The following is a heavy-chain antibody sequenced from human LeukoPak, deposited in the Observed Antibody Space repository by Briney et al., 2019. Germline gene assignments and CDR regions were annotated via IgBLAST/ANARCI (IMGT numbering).Heavy chain of an antibody. D-gene: IGHD1-26*01. Sequence: GGSLRLSCAASGFTFSSYGMHWVRQAPGKGLEWVAFIRYDGSNKYYADSVKGRFTISRDNSKNTLYLQMNSLRAEDTAVYYCARQVGATVGPSFDYWGQGTLVTVSS. CDR2: IRYDGSNK. CDR3: ARQVGATVGPSFDY. V-gene: IGHV3-30*02. J-gene: IGHJ4*02. CDR1: GFTFSSYG.